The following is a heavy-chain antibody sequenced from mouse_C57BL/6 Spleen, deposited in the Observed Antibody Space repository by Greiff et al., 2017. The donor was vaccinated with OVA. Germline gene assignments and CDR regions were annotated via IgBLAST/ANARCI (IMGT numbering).Heavy chain of an antibody. V-gene: IGHV5-4*03. CDR3: AVLRSWFAY. D-gene: IGHD1-1*01. Sequence: EVKVVESGGGLVKPGGSLKLSCAASGFTFSSYAMSWVRQTPEKRLEWVATISDGGSYTYYPDNVKGRFTISRDNAKNNLYLQMSHLKSEDTAMYYCAVLRSWFAYWGQGTLVTVSA. CDR1: GFTFSSYA. J-gene: IGHJ3*01. CDR2: ISDGGSYT.